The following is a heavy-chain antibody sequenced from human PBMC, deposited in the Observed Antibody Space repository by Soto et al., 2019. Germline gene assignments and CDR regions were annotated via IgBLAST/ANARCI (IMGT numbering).Heavy chain of an antibody. CDR3: AKMSYDSSGYYLDY. V-gene: IGHV4-59*01. Sequence: SETLSLTCTVSGGSNSRFYWSWIRQPPGKGLEWIGYIYYSGNTNYNPSLKSRVTISVDMFKNQFSMKMSSVTAADTAVYYCAKMSYDSSGYYLDYWGQGTLVTVSS. CDR1: GGSNSRFY. D-gene: IGHD3-22*01. CDR2: IYYSGNT. J-gene: IGHJ4*02.